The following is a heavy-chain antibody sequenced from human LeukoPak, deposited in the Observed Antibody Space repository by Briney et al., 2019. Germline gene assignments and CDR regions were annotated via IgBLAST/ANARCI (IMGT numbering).Heavy chain of an antibody. D-gene: IGHD3-9*01. J-gene: IGHJ6*03. CDR1: GFTFTNAW. V-gene: IGHV3-21*01. CDR3: ARANDNYYYYYMDV. CDR2: ISSSSSYI. Sequence: GGSLRLSCAASGFTFTNAWMSWVRQAPGKGLEWVPSISSSSSYIYYADSVKGRFTISRDNAKNSLYLQMNSLRAEDTAVYYCARANDNYYYYYMDVWGKGTTVTISS.